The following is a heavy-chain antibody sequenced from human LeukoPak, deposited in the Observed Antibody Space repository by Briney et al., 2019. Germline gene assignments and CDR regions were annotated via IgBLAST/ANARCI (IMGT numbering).Heavy chain of an antibody. CDR3: ARTVRGTDY. CDR2: IYHSGST. CDR1: GGSISSGGYY. D-gene: IGHD3-16*01. J-gene: IGHJ4*02. V-gene: IGHV4-30-2*01. Sequence: SETLSLTCTVSGGSISSGGYYWSWIRQPPGKGLEWIGYIYHSGSTYYNPSLKSRATISVDRSKNQFSLKLSSVTAADTAVYYCARTVRGTDYWGQGTLVTVSS.